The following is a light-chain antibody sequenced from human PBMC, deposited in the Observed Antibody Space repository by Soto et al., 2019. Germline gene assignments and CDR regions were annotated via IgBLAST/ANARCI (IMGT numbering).Light chain of an antibody. CDR1: QSVNSNY. Sequence: PGDSATLSCRASQSVNSNYLAWYQRKPGQAPRLLIYGASNRATDIPYRFSASGSGTDFTLTITRLEAEDFAVYYCQQCDSTPPTFGQGTKVEVK. CDR3: QQCDSTPPT. CDR2: GAS. V-gene: IGKV3-20*01. J-gene: IGKJ1*01.